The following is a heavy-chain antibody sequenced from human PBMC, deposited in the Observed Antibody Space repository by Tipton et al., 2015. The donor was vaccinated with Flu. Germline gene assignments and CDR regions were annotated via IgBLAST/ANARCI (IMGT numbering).Heavy chain of an antibody. D-gene: IGHD4-23*01. CDR1: GGSFSGYY. V-gene: IGHV4-34*01. Sequence: LRLSCAVYGGSFSGYYWSWIRQPPGKGLELIGEINHSGSTNYNPSLKSRVTISVDTSKNQFSLKLSSVTAADTAVYYCARGTYGGGDYWGQGTLVTVSS. CDR3: ARGTYGGGDY. CDR2: INHSGST. J-gene: IGHJ4*02.